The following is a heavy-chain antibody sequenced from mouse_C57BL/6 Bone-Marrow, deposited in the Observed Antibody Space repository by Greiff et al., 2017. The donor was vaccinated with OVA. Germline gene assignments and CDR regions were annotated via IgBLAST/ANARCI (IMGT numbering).Heavy chain of an antibody. J-gene: IGHJ3*01. D-gene: IGHD2-5*01. Sequence: VQLQESGAELARPGASVKLSCKASGYTFTSYGISWVKQRTGQGLEWIGEIYPRSGNTYYNEKFKGKATLTADKSSSTAYMELRSLTSEDSAVYFCARRTYSNYLFAYWGQGTLVTVSA. V-gene: IGHV1-81*01. CDR3: ARRTYSNYLFAY. CDR1: GYTFTSYG. CDR2: IYPRSGNT.